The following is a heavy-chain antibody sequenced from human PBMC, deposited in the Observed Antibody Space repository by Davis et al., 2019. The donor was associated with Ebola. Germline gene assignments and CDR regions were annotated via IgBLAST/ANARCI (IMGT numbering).Heavy chain of an antibody. D-gene: IGHD3-3*01. V-gene: IGHV4-59*08. J-gene: IGHJ4*02. CDR2: IYYSGST. CDR1: GGSISSYY. Sequence: SETLSLTCTVSGGSISSYYWSWIRQPPGKGLEWIGYIYYSGSTNYNPSLKSRVTISVDTSKNQLSLKLSSVTAADTAVYYCARADFWSGYYTFYYFDYWGQGTLVTVSS. CDR3: ARADFWSGYYTFYYFDY.